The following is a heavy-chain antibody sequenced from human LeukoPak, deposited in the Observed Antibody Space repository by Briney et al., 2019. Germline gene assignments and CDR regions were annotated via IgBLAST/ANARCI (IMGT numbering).Heavy chain of an antibody. CDR2: MNPNSGNT. CDR1: GYTFTSYD. J-gene: IGHJ4*02. CDR3: ARASLSGYDPDFDY. Sequence: GASVKVSCKASGYTFTSYDINWVRQATGQGLEWMGWMNPNSGNTGYAQKFQGRVTMTRNTSISTAYMELSSLRSEDTAVYYRARASLSGYDPDFDYWGQGTLLTVSS. D-gene: IGHD5-12*01. V-gene: IGHV1-8*01.